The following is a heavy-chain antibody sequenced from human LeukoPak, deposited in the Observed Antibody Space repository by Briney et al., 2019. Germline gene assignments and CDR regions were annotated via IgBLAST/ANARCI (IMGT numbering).Heavy chain of an antibody. J-gene: IGHJ6*03. CDR1: GYTFTGYY. D-gene: IGHD5-12*01. V-gene: IGHV1-2*02. Sequence: ASVKVSCEASGYTFTGYYMHCVRQAPGQGLEWMGWINPNSGGTNYAQKFQGRVTMTRDTSISTAYMELSRLRSDDTAVYYCARGTVATAYYYYYMDVWGKATTVTVSS. CDR2: INPNSGGT. CDR3: ARGTVATAYYYYYMDV.